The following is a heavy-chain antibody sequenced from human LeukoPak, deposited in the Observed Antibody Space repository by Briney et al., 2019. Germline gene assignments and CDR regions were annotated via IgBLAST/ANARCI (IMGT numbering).Heavy chain of an antibody. V-gene: IGHV3-53*01. CDR1: GFTVSSNY. Sequence: GGSLRLSCAASGFTVSSNYMSWVRQAPGKGLEWVSVIYSGGSTYYADSVKGRFTISRDNSKNTLYLQMNSLRAEDTAVYYCARDPGYSYGPGNYGMDVWGKGTTVTVSS. J-gene: IGHJ6*04. D-gene: IGHD5-18*01. CDR3: ARDPGYSYGPGNYGMDV. CDR2: IYSGGST.